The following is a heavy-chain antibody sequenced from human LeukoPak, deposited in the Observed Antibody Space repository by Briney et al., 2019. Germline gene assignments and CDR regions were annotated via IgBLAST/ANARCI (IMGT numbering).Heavy chain of an antibody. CDR2: ISSSSSNI. Sequence: GGSLRLSCAASGFTFSSYSMNWVRQAPGKGLEWVSSISSSSSNIYYADSVKGRFTISRDNAKNSLYLQMNSLRAEDTAVYYCARDLYGSGRYQRDYWGQGTLVTVSS. CDR1: GFTFSSYS. CDR3: ARDLYGSGRYQRDY. J-gene: IGHJ4*02. D-gene: IGHD3-10*01. V-gene: IGHV3-21*01.